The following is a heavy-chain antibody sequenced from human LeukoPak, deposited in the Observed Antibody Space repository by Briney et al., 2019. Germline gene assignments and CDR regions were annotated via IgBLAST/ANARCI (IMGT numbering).Heavy chain of an antibody. CDR3: ARLKAVAGPHYYFDY. Sequence: GGSLRLSCGASGFTFSSYSMHWVRQAPGKGLEWVAVISYDGSNKDYADSVKGRFTISRDDSKNSLFLQMNSLRIDDTAVYYCARLKAVAGPHYYFDYWGQGTLVTVSS. V-gene: IGHV3-30*04. CDR1: GFTFSSYS. J-gene: IGHJ4*02. CDR2: ISYDGSNK. D-gene: IGHD6-19*01.